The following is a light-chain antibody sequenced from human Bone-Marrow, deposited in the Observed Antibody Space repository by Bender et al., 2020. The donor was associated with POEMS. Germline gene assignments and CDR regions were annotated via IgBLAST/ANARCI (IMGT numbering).Light chain of an antibody. CDR1: SSDVGVSNF. J-gene: IGLJ3*02. CDR3: SSYTSSTVV. CDR2: DVS. V-gene: IGLV2-14*03. Sequence: QSALTQPASVSGSPGQSITISCTGTSSDVGVSNFVSWYQHHPGKAPKLMIYDVSNPHSGVSIRFSGSKSGNTASLTISGLQTEDEADYYCSSYTSSTVVFGGGSKVTVL.